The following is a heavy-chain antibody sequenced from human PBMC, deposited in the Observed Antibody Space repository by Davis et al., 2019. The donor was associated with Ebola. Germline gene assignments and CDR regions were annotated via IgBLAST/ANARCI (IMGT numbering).Heavy chain of an antibody. Sequence: AASVKVSCKASGYTFTSYYMHWVRQAPGQGLEWMGWINPNSGGTNYAQKFQGWVTMTRDTSISTAYMELSRLRSDDTAVYYCARGGYCTGGVCSYADYWGQGTLVTVSS. D-gene: IGHD2-8*02. CDR1: GYTFTSYY. CDR2: INPNSGGT. V-gene: IGHV1-2*04. CDR3: ARGGYCTGGVCSYADY. J-gene: IGHJ4*02.